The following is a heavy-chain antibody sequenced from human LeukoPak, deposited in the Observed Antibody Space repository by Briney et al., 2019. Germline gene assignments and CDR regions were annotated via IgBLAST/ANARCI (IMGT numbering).Heavy chain of an antibody. Sequence: GRSLRLSCAASGFTFSSYGMHWVRQAPGKGLEWVAVISYDGSNKYYADSVKGRFTISRDNSKNTLYLQMNSLRAEDTAVYYCAKPQSPSLDWLPGDYWGQGTLVTVSS. V-gene: IGHV3-30*18. D-gene: IGHD3-9*01. CDR3: AKPQSPSLDWLPGDY. J-gene: IGHJ4*02. CDR1: GFTFSSYG. CDR2: ISYDGSNK.